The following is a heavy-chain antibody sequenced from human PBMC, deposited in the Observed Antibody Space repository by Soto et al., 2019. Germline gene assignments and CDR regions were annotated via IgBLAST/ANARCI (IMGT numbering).Heavy chain of an antibody. CDR1: GFSLTTSGVG. Sequence: QITLNESGPTQVKPRQTLTLPCTFSGFSLTTSGVGVGWIRQSPGKAPEWLALIYWDDDKRYSPSLKSRLTIIKDTSKNQVVLTMADLDPADTATYYCAHRVLRTVFGLVTTTAIYFDFWGQGTPVAVSS. D-gene: IGHD3-3*01. CDR3: AHRVLRTVFGLVTTTAIYFDF. V-gene: IGHV2-5*02. CDR2: IYWDDDK. J-gene: IGHJ4*02.